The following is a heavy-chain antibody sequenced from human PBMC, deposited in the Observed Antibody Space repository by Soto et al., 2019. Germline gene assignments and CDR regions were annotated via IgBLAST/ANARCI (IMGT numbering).Heavy chain of an antibody. CDR1: GFTFSSYG. CDR3: AKVGRVRSSSLHFDY. J-gene: IGHJ4*02. D-gene: IGHD6-6*01. Sequence: GGSLRLSCAASGFTFSSYGMHWVRQAPGKGLEWVAVISYDGSNKYYADSVKGRFTISRDNSKNTLYLQMNSLRAEDTAVYYCAKVGRVRSSSLHFDYWGQGTLVTVSS. V-gene: IGHV3-30*18. CDR2: ISYDGSNK.